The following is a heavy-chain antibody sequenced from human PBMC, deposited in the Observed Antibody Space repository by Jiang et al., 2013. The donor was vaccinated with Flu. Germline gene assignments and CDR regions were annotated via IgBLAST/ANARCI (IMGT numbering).Heavy chain of an antibody. CDR2: ISADTGNT. CDR1: GYTFTNFG. CDR3: ARTTMIDYYGSGSYYPFDY. Sequence: SGAEVKKPGASVKVSCKASGYTFTNFGINWVRQAPGQGLEWMGWISADTGNTIYSQKLQGRVTMTTDTSTSTAYMELSSLRSDDSAVYFCARTTMIDYYGSGSYYPFDYWGQGTLVTVSS. V-gene: IGHV1-18*01. J-gene: IGHJ4*02. D-gene: IGHD3-10*01.